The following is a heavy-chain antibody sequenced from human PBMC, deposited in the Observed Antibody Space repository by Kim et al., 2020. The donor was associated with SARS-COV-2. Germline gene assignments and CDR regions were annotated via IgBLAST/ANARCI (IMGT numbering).Heavy chain of an antibody. D-gene: IGHD6-13*01. CDR3: ARGDGQQLGGFAFDI. V-gene: IGHV1-18*01. J-gene: IGHJ3*02. Sequence: KLQGRVTMTTDTSTSTAYMELRSLRADDTAVYYCARGDGQQLGGFAFDIWGQGTMVTVSA.